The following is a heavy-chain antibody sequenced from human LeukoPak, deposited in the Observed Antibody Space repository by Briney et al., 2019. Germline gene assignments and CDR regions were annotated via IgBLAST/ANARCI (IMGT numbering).Heavy chain of an antibody. CDR1: GGSISSYY. CDR3: AREGYYDSSGYYEI. J-gene: IGHJ3*02. CDR2: IYTSGST. V-gene: IGHV4-4*07. Sequence: PSETLSLTXTVSGGSISSYYWSWIRQPAGKGLEWIGRIYTSGSTNYNPSLKSRVTMSVDTSKNQFSLKLSSVTAADTAVYYCAREGYYDSSGYYEIWGQGTMVTVSS. D-gene: IGHD3-22*01.